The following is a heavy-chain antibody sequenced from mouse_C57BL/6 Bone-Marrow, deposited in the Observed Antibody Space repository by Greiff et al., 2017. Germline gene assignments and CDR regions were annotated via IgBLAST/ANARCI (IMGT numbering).Heavy chain of an antibody. V-gene: IGHV5-4*03. CDR2: ISDGGSYT. J-gene: IGHJ1*03. Sequence: EVKLMESGGGLVKPGGSLKLSCAASGFTFSSYAMSWVRQTPEKRLECVATISDGGSYTYYPDNVKGRFTISRDNAKNNLYLQMSHLKSEDTAMYYCARGYGNYWYFDVWGTGTTVTVSS. CDR1: GFTFSSYA. CDR3: ARGYGNYWYFDV. D-gene: IGHD2-1*01.